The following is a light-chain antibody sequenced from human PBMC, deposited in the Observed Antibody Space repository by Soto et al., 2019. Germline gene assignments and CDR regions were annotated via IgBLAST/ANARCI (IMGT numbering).Light chain of an antibody. CDR3: QQRSNWLT. CDR2: DAS. CDR1: QSVSSY. V-gene: IGKV3-11*01. Sequence: EMVLTQSPATLYLSPGERATLSCRASQSVSSYLAWYQQKPGQAPRLLIYDASNRATGIPARFSGSGSGTDFTLTISSLEPEDFAVYYCQQRSNWLTFGGGTKVDIK. J-gene: IGKJ4*01.